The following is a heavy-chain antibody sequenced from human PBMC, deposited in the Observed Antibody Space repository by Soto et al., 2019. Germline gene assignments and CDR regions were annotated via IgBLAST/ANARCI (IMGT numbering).Heavy chain of an antibody. CDR1: GFTFSSYA. CDR3: ARGRGIITIFGVVDNEGDAFDI. J-gene: IGHJ3*02. D-gene: IGHD3-3*01. Sequence: GGSLRLSCAASGFTFSSYAMSWVRQAPGKGLEWVSAISGSGGSTYYAESVKGRFTISRDNAKNSLYLQMNNLKAEDTDEYYSARGRGIITIFGVVDNEGDAFDIWGQGTMVTVSS. V-gene: IGHV3-23*01. CDR2: ISGSGGST.